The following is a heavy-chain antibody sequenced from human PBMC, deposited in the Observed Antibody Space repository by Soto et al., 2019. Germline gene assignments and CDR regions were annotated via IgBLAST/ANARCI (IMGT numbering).Heavy chain of an antibody. CDR3: ARGSAWLLPPSYYYYYGMDV. Sequence: AVRFSCKASGATFSSYAISWVRQAPGQGLEWMGGIIPIFGTANYAQKFQGRVTITADKSTSTAYMELSSLRSEDTAVYYCARGSAWLLPPSYYYYYGMDVWGQGTTVTVSS. CDR2: IIPIFGTA. D-gene: IGHD2-15*01. V-gene: IGHV1-69*06. J-gene: IGHJ6*02. CDR1: GATFSSYA.